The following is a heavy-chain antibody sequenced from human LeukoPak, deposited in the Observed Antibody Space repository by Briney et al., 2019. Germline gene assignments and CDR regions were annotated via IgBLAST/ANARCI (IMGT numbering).Heavy chain of an antibody. CDR1: GGSISSGDYY. Sequence: SETLSLTCTVSGGSISSGDYYWSWIRQPPGKGLEWLGYIYYSGSTYYNPSLKSRVTISVDTSKNQFSLKLSSVTAADTAVYYCARALTLGDDAFDIWGQGTMVTVSS. D-gene: IGHD3-10*01. J-gene: IGHJ3*02. V-gene: IGHV4-30-4*08. CDR2: IYYSGST. CDR3: ARALTLGDDAFDI.